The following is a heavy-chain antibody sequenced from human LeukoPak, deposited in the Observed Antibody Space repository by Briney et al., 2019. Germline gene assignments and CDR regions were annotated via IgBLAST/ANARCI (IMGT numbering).Heavy chain of an antibody. D-gene: IGHD3-10*01. J-gene: IGHJ4*02. CDR1: GGSISSGGYY. CDR2: IYFNGNT. V-gene: IGHV4-61*03. Sequence: SETLSLTRTVSGGSISSGGYYWSWIRQPPGKGLEWIGYIYFNGNTYSNPSLESRVAMSIGTSKNHFSLNLSSVTAADTALYYCARVLGVRGVLRKVDNWGQGTLVTVSS. CDR3: ARVLGVRGVLRKVDN.